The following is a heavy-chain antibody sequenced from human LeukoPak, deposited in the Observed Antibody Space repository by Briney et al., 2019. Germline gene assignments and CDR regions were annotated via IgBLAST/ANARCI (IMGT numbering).Heavy chain of an antibody. CDR2: ISGSGGST. J-gene: IGHJ3*02. CDR3: AKGPGNAVADAFDI. V-gene: IGHV3-23*01. D-gene: IGHD4-23*01. Sequence: TGGSLRLSCAASGFTFSSYAMIWVPQARGKGLECVSAISGSGGSTYYADSVKGRFTISRENSKNTLYLHMNSLRAEDTAVYYCAKGPGNAVADAFDIWGQGTMVTVSS. CDR1: GFTFSSYA.